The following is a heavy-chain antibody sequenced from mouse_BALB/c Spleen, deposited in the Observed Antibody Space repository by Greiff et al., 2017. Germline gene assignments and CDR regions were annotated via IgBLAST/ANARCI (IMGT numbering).Heavy chain of an antibody. Sequence: EVKLMESGGGLVKPGGSLKLSCAASGFTFSSYAMSWVRQTPEKRLEWVASISSGGSTYYPDSVKGRFTISRDNARNILYLQMSSLRSEDTAMYYCAIGYPYAMDYWGQGTSVTVSS. J-gene: IGHJ4*01. CDR3: AIGYPYAMDY. CDR2: ISSGGST. V-gene: IGHV5-6-5*01. CDR1: GFTFSSYA. D-gene: IGHD5-1*01.